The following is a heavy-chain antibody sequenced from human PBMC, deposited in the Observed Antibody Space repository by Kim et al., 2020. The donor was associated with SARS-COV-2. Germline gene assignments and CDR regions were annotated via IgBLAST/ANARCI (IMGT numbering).Heavy chain of an antibody. CDR1: GFTFRYYS. CDR3: AKESGWSYFDY. V-gene: IGHV3-23*01. Sequence: GGSLRLSCAASGFTFRYYSMSWVRQAPGKGLEWVSGISGSGVSTYYADSVKGRFTISRDNSKKTVFLQMNSLRAEDTAVYYCAKESGWSYFDYWGQGTLVTVSS. D-gene: IGHD6-19*01. J-gene: IGHJ4*02. CDR2: ISGSGVST.